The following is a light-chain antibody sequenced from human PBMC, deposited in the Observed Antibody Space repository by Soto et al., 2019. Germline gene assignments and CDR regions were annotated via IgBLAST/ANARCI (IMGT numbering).Light chain of an antibody. CDR1: SSNIVSNY. V-gene: IGLV1-47*01. CDR3: ATWDDSLSVYV. J-gene: IGLJ1*01. CDR2: RNN. Sequence: QSVLTQPPSASGTPGQRVTISCSGSSSNIVSNYVYWYQQLPATAPKLLIYRNNQRPSGVPDRFSGSKSGTSASLAISGLRSDDEADYYCATWDDSLSVYVFGTGTKVTVL.